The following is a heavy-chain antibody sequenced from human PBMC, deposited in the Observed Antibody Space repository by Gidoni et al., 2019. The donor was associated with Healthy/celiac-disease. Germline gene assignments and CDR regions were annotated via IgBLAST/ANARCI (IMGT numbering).Heavy chain of an antibody. D-gene: IGHD6-13*01. Sequence: EVQLLESGGGLVQPGGSLRLSCAASGFTFSSYAMSWVRQAPGKGLEWVSAISGSGGSTYYADSVKGRFTISRDNSKNTLYLQMNSLRAEDTAVYYCANLLDAGIAAAGIPFDYWGQGTLVTVSS. V-gene: IGHV3-23*01. CDR1: GFTFSSYA. CDR2: ISGSGGST. J-gene: IGHJ4*02. CDR3: ANLLDAGIAAAGIPFDY.